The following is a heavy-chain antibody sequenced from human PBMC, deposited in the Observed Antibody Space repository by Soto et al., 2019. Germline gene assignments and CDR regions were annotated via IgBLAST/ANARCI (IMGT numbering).Heavy chain of an antibody. CDR2: ISWNSGSI. J-gene: IGHJ3*02. CDR1: GFTFDDYA. D-gene: IGHD4-17*01. Sequence: GGSLRLSCAASGFTFDDYAMHWVRQAPGKGLEWVSGISWNSGSIGYADSVKGRFTISRDNAKNSLYLQMNSLRAEDTALYYCAKDIRDYGDYVRRAFDIWGQGTMVTVSS. V-gene: IGHV3-9*01. CDR3: AKDIRDYGDYVRRAFDI.